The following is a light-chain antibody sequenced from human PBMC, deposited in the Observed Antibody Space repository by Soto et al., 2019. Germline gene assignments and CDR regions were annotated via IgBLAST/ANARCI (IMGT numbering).Light chain of an antibody. CDR1: KSVSSS. V-gene: IGKV3-11*01. Sequence: EIVLTQSPATLSLSPGERAPLSCRAVKSVSSSLAWYQQKPGQAPRLLIYDASNRATGIPARFSGSGSGTDFTLTISSLEPEDFAVYYCQQRSNWPLTFGGGTKVEIK. CDR3: QQRSNWPLT. J-gene: IGKJ4*01. CDR2: DAS.